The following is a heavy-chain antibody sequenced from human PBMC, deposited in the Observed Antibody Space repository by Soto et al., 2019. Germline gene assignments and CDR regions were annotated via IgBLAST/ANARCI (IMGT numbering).Heavy chain of an antibody. CDR3: AKDLVRGVIISRFGAFDI. V-gene: IGHV3-23*01. CDR2: ISGSGGST. J-gene: IGHJ3*02. D-gene: IGHD3-10*01. Sequence: GGSLRLSCAASGFTFSSYAMSWVRQAPGKGLEWVSAISGSGGSTYYADSVKGRFTISRDNSKNTLYLQMNSLRAEDTAVYYCAKDLVRGVIISRFGAFDIRGQGTMVTVSS. CDR1: GFTFSSYA.